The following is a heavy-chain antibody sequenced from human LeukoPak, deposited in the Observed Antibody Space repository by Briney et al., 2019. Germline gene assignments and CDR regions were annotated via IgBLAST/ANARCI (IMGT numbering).Heavy chain of an antibody. D-gene: IGHD2-2*01. CDR1: GFTFSSYA. J-gene: IGHJ4*02. Sequence: PGGSLRLSCAASGFTFSSYAMSWVRQAPGKGLEWVSSISSSSSYIYYADSVKGRFTISRDNAKNSLYLQMNSLRAEDTAVYYCARVLYCSSTSCYSQRRPFDYWGQGTLVTVSS. CDR3: ARVLYCSSTSCYSQRRPFDY. V-gene: IGHV3-21*01. CDR2: ISSSSSYI.